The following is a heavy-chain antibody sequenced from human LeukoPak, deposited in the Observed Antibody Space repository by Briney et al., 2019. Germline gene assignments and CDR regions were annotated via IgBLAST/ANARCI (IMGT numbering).Heavy chain of an antibody. CDR1: GYTFTDFY. V-gene: IGHV1-2*02. CDR3: ARLPYYGGWFDP. CDR2: INPNSGGT. J-gene: IGHJ5*02. D-gene: IGHD3-3*01. Sequence: ASVKVSCKASGYTFTDFYMHWVRQAPGQGLEWMGWINPNSGGTNYAQKLQGRVTMTTDTSTSTAYMELRSLRSDDTAVYYCARLPYYGGWFDPWGQGTLVTVSS.